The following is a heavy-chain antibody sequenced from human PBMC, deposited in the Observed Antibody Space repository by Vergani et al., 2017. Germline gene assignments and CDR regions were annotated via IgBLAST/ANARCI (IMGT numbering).Heavy chain of an antibody. CDR1: GYTFTGYY. CDR2: INPNSGGT. V-gene: IGHV1-2*02. J-gene: IGHJ4*02. Sequence: QVQLVQSGAEVKKPGASVKVSCKASGYTFTGYYMHWVRQAPGKGLEWMGWINPNSGGTNYAQKFQGRVTMTRDTSISTAYMELSRLRSDDTAVYYCARPHGDILPPDPRRLDYWGQGTLVTVSS. CDR3: ARPHGDILPPDPRRLDY.